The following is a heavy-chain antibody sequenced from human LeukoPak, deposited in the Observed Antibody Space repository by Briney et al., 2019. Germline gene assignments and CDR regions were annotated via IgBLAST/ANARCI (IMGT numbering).Heavy chain of an antibody. V-gene: IGHV4-34*01. CDR2: INHSGST. CDR3: ARVPVGMTGYPEGSFDP. CDR1: GGSFSGYY. J-gene: IGHJ5*02. D-gene: IGHD4-23*01. Sequence: SETLSLTCAVYGGSFSGYYWSWLRQPPGKGLEWIGEINHSGSTNYNPSLKSRVTISVDTSKNQFSLKLSSVTAADTAVYYCARVPVGMTGYPEGSFDPWGQGTLVTVSS.